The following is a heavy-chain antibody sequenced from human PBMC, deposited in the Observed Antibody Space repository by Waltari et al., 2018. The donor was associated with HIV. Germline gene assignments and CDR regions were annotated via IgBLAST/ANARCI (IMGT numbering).Heavy chain of an antibody. D-gene: IGHD3-22*01. J-gene: IGHJ5*02. V-gene: IGHV4-59*01. Sequence: QVQLQESGPGLVKPSETLSLTCTVSGGSISSYYWSWIRQPPGKGLEWIGYIYYSGSTNHHPSLKSRVTISVDTSKNQFSLKLSSVTAADTAVYYCARYYYDSSGYYYGYSPWGQGTLVTVSS. CDR1: GGSISSYY. CDR3: ARYYYDSSGYYYGYSP. CDR2: IYYSGST.